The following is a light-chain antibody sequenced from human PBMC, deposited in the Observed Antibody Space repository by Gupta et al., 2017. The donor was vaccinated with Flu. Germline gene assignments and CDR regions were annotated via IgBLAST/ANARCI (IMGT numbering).Light chain of an antibody. CDR3: QQYGSSPL. V-gene: IGKV3-20*01. CDR1: QSVSSSY. J-gene: IGKJ3*01. Sequence: RATLSCRASQSVSSSYLAWYQQKPGQAPRLLIYGASSRATGIPDRFSGSGSGTDFTLTISRLEPEDFAVSYCQQYGSSPLFGPGTKVDIK. CDR2: GAS.